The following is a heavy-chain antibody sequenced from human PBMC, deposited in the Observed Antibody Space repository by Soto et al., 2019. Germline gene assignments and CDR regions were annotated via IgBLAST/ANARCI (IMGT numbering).Heavy chain of an antibody. D-gene: IGHD3-22*01. Sequence: QVQLVQSGAEEMKPGASVKVSCKASGYTLTRYSIHWGRQAPGQRLEGMGWINAGNGNTKFSQKFQGRVTITRDTSASTAYMELRGLRSEDTAVYYCAILGTYYFDNSDNYFDFWGQGTLVTVSS. V-gene: IGHV1-3*05. CDR2: INAGNGNT. J-gene: IGHJ4*02. CDR1: GYTLTRYS. CDR3: AILGTYYFDNSDNYFDF.